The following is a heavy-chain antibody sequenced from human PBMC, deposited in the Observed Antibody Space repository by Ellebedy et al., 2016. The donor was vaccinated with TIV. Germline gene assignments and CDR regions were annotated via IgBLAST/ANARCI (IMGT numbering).Heavy chain of an antibody. Sequence: SETLSLTCTVSGGSISSSSYYWSWIRQPPGKGLEWIGYIYYSGSTHYNPSLKSRVTISVDTSKNQFSLKLSSVTAADTAVYYCARHSGSSSWYVYYFDYWGQGTLVTVSS. J-gene: IGHJ4*02. D-gene: IGHD6-13*01. CDR1: GGSISSSSYY. CDR3: ARHSGSSSWYVYYFDY. V-gene: IGHV4-61*05. CDR2: IYYSGST.